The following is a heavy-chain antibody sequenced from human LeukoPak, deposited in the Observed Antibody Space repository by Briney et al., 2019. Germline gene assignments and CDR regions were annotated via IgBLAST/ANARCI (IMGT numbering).Heavy chain of an antibody. V-gene: IGHV4-39*07. D-gene: IGHD6-19*01. CDR2: IYYSGST. Sequence: RASETLSLTCTVSGGSISSSSYYWGWIRQPPGKGLEWIGSIYYSGSTNYNPSLKSRVTISVDTSKNQFSLKLSSVTAADTAVYYCARGPRGSSGWYLWDYWGQGTLVTVSS. CDR1: GGSISSSSYY. CDR3: ARGPRGSSGWYLWDY. J-gene: IGHJ4*02.